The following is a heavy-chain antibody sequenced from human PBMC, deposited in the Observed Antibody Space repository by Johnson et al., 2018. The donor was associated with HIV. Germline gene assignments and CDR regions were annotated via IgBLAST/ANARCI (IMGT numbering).Heavy chain of an antibody. V-gene: IGHV3-66*03. Sequence: VQLVESGGGLIQPGGSLRLSCAASGFTVSSNYMSWVRQAPGKGLESVSVVYSGGTTHYADSVKGRFTISRDNSKNTLYVQMNSLRPEYTAVYYCASGDDDGFWGQGTMVTVSS. CDR2: VYSGGTT. J-gene: IGHJ3*01. D-gene: IGHD5-12*01. CDR1: GFTVSSNY. CDR3: ASGDDDGF.